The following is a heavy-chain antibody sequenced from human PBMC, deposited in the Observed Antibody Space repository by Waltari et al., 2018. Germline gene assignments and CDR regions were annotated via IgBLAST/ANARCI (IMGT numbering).Heavy chain of an antibody. CDR1: GGSINGFY. CDR2: IHSSGTT. Sequence: QVQLQESGPGLVKPSETLSLTCTVSGGSINGFYWSWIRQPAGKGLEWIGRIHSSGTTNYISSLNGRVTMSIDTSKNQFSLKLSSVTAADTALYYCAKDIPSYNWFDPWGQGILVTVSS. J-gene: IGHJ5*02. V-gene: IGHV4-4*07. CDR3: AKDIPSYNWFDP.